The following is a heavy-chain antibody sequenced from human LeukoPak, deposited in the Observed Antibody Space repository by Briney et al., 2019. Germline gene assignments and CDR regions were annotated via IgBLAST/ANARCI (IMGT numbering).Heavy chain of an antibody. CDR2: ISSSSSTI. CDR1: GCSFRSYS. D-gene: IGHD3-16*01. V-gene: IGHV3-48*02. J-gene: IGHJ4*02. CDR3: ARDWGGVAYYFDY. Sequence: GGSLRLSCAASGCSFRSYSMNWVRQAPGKGLEWVSYISSSSSTIYYADSVKGRFTISRDNAKNSLYLQMNSLRDEDTAVYYCARDWGGVAYYFDYWGQGTLVTVSS.